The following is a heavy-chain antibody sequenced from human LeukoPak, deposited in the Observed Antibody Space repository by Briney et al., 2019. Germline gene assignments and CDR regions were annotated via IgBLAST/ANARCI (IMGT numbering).Heavy chain of an antibody. CDR3: ASALSGSYWVLNHAFDI. D-gene: IGHD1-26*01. CDR1: GGSISSGGYS. V-gene: IGHV4-30-4*07. J-gene: IGHJ3*02. CDR2: IYYSGST. Sequence: SQTLSLTCAVSGGSISSGGYSWSWIRQPPGKGLEWIGYIYYSGSTNYNPSLKSRVTISVDTSKNQFSLKLSSVTAADTAVYYCASALSGSYWVLNHAFDIWGQGTMVTVSS.